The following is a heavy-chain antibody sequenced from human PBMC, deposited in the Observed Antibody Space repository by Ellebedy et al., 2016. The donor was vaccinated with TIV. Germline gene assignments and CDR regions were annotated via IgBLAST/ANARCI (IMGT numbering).Heavy chain of an antibody. J-gene: IGHJ3*01. V-gene: IGHV4-61*03. Sequence: SETLSLTXTVSGGSVSRRSYYWSWIRPSPGKGLEWIGYIYSSGSTKYNPSLKSRLTISADTSKKHFSLKLNSATAADTAMYYCTYGINSDAFDVWGHGTMVTVSS. D-gene: IGHD4-23*01. CDR2: IYSSGST. CDR1: GGSVSRRSYY. CDR3: TYGINSDAFDV.